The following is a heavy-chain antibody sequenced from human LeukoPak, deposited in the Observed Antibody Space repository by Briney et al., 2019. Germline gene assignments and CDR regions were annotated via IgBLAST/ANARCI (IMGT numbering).Heavy chain of an antibody. V-gene: IGHV4-59*01. J-gene: IGHJ5*02. CDR2: IYYPGYP. CDR3: AGTKLGYCTTTGCPLGS. CDR1: GASLSSYF. D-gene: IGHD2-2*01. Sequence: SETLSLTCNVSGASLSSYFWSWIRQPPGKGLEWIGYIYYPGYPNYNPSLKSRVTIAVETSKSQFSLNLRSVTTADTAVYFCAGTKLGYCTTTGCPLGSWGQGTLVAVSS.